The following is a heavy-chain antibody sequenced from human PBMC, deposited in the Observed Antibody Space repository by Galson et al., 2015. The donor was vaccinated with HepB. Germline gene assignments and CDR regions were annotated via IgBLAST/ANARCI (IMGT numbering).Heavy chain of an antibody. CDR3: ARDLLLWFGELAADAFDI. V-gene: IGHV1-18*01. Sequence: SVKVSCKASGYTFTSYLISWVRQAPGQGLEWMGCISTYNGNTNYAQKFQDRVTMTTDASTSTAYMELMSLRSDDTAVYYCARDLLLWFGELAADAFDIWGQGTMVTVSS. CDR2: ISTYNGNT. J-gene: IGHJ3*02. CDR1: GYTFTSYL. D-gene: IGHD3-10*01.